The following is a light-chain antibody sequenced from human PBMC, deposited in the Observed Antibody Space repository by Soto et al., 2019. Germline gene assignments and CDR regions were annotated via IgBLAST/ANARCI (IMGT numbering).Light chain of an antibody. CDR3: SSYTSSSHVV. V-gene: IGLV2-14*01. J-gene: IGLJ2*01. Sequence: QSALTQPASVSGSPGQSITISCTGTSSDVSGYNYVSWYQQHPGKASKLMIYDVSNRPSGVSNRFSGSKSGNTASLTISGLQAEDEADYYCSSYTSSSHVVFGGGTKLTVL. CDR2: DVS. CDR1: SSDVSGYNY.